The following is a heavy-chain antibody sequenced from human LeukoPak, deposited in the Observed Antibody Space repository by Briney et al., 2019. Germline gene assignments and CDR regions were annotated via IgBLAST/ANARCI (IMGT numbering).Heavy chain of an antibody. Sequence: GGSLRLSCAASGFTFSSYAMSWVRQAPGKGLEWVSAISGSGGSTYYADSVKGRFTISRDNSKNTLYLQMNSLRAEDTAVYYCAKDLIAVAGTGSYVRNWGQGTLVTVSS. CDR1: GFTFSSYA. CDR3: AKDLIAVAGTGSYVRN. J-gene: IGHJ4*02. V-gene: IGHV3-23*01. CDR2: ISGSGGST. D-gene: IGHD6-19*01.